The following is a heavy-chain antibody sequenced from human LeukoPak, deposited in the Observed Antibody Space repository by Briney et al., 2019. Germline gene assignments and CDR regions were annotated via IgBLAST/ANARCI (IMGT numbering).Heavy chain of an antibody. Sequence: GGSLRLSCAASGFKFSNYWMGWVRQVPGKGLEWVANINQDGGVQQYVDSVKGRFTISRDNAKNSLYLHLNSLRAEDTAVYYCTRLQRDRPDVYWGQGTLVTVSS. CDR1: GFKFSNYW. J-gene: IGHJ4*02. CDR3: TRLQRDRPDVY. V-gene: IGHV3-7*01. D-gene: IGHD1-14*01. CDR2: INQDGGVQ.